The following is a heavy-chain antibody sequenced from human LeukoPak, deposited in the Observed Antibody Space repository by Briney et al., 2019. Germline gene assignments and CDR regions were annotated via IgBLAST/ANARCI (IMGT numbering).Heavy chain of an antibody. J-gene: IGHJ6*02. D-gene: IGHD3-9*01. CDR3: ARDEVDWTIYYYYYYGMDV. Sequence: GGSLRLSCAASGFTFSSYWMSWVRQAPGKGLEWVANIKQDGSEKYCVDSVKGRFTISRDNAKNSLYLQMNSLRAEDTAVYYCARDEVDWTIYYYYYYGMDVWGQGTTVTVSS. V-gene: IGHV3-7*03. CDR2: IKQDGSEK. CDR1: GFTFSSYW.